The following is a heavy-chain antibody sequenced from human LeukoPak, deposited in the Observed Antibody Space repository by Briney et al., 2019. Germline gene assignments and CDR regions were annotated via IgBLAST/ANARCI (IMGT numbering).Heavy chain of an antibody. D-gene: IGHD3-10*01. J-gene: IGHJ4*02. CDR1: GESISDYY. Sequence: SETLSLTCAVYGESISDYYWTWIRQFPGKGLEWIGEIHHSKGTNYNPSLKSRLTMSVDRSKNQFSLKLSSVTAADTAIYYCVRATAAGSGKAFDYWAQGSLVPVSS. V-gene: IGHV4-34*01. CDR2: IHHSKGT. CDR3: VRATAAGSGKAFDY.